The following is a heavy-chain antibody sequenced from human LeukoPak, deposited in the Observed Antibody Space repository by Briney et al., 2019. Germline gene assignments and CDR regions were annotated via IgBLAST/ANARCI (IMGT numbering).Heavy chain of an antibody. D-gene: IGHD5-18*01. CDR3: AKDQYSYGYLMDY. CDR1: GFTFDDYA. CDR2: ISWDGGST. V-gene: IGHV3-43D*03. Sequence: GGSLRLSCAASGFTFDDYAMHWVRQAPGKGLEWVSLISWDGGSTYYADSVKGRFTISRDNSKNSLYLQMNSLRAEDTALYYCAKDQYSYGYLMDYWGQGTLVTVSS. J-gene: IGHJ4*02.